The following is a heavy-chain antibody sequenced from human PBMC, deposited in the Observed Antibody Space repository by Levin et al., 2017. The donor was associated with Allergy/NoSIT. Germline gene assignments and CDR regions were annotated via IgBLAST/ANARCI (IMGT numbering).Heavy chain of an antibody. Sequence: SETLSLTCTVSGGSVSSGSYYWSWIRQPPGKGLEWIGYIYYSGSTNYNPSLKSRVTISVDTSKNQFSLKLSSVTAADTAVYYCASGIAAAGTLDYWGQGTLVTVSS. J-gene: IGHJ4*02. V-gene: IGHV4-61*01. CDR3: ASGIAAAGTLDY. CDR1: GGSVSSGSYY. CDR2: IYYSGST. D-gene: IGHD6-13*01.